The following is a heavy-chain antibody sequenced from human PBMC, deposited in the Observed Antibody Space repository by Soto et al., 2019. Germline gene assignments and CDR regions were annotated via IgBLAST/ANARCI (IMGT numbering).Heavy chain of an antibody. CDR3: ARGGYYDSSGSRNYHYYGMDV. D-gene: IGHD3-22*01. CDR1: GYTFSSYG. V-gene: IGHV1-18*01. CDR2: ISPYDDDT. Sequence: QAQLVQSGPEVKKPGASVKVSCKASGYTFSSYGISWVRQAPGQGLEWLGWISPYDDDTKYAQNLQGRVRMTTDTSTRTVYMDLRSLRSDETAIYYCARGGYYDSSGSRNYHYYGMDVWGPGTTVTVSS. J-gene: IGHJ6*02.